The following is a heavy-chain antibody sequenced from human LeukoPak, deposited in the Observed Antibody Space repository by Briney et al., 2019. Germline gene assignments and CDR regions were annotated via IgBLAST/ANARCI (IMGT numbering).Heavy chain of an antibody. CDR2: ISNGKT. Sequence: GGSLRLSCAASGFPFSGHAMSWVRQPPGKGLEWVAAISNGKTYYADSVRGRFAISRDDSTNTVYLHMNSLRDEDTALYHCVREAGYCAPVCVKTNWFDPWGQGTLVTVSS. D-gene: IGHD2-15*01. CDR3: VREAGYCAPVCVKTNWFDP. J-gene: IGHJ5*02. V-gene: IGHV3-23*01. CDR1: GFPFSGHA.